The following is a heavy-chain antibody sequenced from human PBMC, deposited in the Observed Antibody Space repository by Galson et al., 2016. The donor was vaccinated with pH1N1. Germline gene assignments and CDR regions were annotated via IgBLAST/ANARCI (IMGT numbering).Heavy chain of an antibody. CDR1: GYTFTSYG. V-gene: IGHV1-18*01. Sequence: QSGAEVKKPGESLKVSCKASGYTFTSYGINWVRQAPGQGLEWMGWISAYNGNTNYAQKLQGRVTMTTDTSTSTAYMELRSLRSEDTAGYYCARVVEWELGHWFDPWGQGTLVTVSS. CDR3: ARVVEWELGHWFDP. CDR2: ISAYNGNT. J-gene: IGHJ5*02. D-gene: IGHD1-26*01.